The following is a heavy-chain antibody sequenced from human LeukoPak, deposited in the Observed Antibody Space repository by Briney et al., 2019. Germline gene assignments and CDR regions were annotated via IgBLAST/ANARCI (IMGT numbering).Heavy chain of an antibody. Sequence: SETLSLTCTVSGYSISSGYYWGWIRQPPGKGLEWIGSIYHSGSTYYNPSLKSRVTISVDTSKNQFSLKLSSVTAADTAVYYCARNHRHWFHPWGQGTLVTVSS. CDR3: ARNHRHWFHP. V-gene: IGHV4-38-2*02. CDR1: GYSISSGYY. CDR2: IYHSGST. J-gene: IGHJ5*02.